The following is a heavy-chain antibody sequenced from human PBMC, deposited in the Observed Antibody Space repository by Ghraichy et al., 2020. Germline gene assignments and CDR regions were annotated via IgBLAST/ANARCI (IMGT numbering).Heavy chain of an antibody. CDR2: IYYSGST. CDR3: ARVNTAYISRWFDP. CDR1: GGSISSYY. D-gene: IGHD2-21*01. Sequence: SETLSLTCTVSGGSISSYYWSWIRQPPGKGLEWIGYIYYSGSTNYNPSLKSRVTISVDTSKNQFSLKLSSVTAADTAVYYCARVNTAYISRWFDPWGQGTLLSVSS. J-gene: IGHJ5*02. V-gene: IGHV4-59*01.